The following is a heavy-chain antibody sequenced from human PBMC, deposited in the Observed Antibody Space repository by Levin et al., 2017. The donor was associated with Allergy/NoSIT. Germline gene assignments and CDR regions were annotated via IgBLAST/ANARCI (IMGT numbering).Heavy chain of an antibody. CDR3: ARLKSGYDRYYYYYGMDV. V-gene: IGHV4-59*01. CDR2: IYYSGST. D-gene: IGHD5-12*01. CDR1: GGSISSYY. Sequence: SETLSLTCTVSGGSISSYYWSWIRQPPGKGLEWIGYIYYSGSTNYNPSLKSRVTISVDTSKNQFSLKLSSVTAADTAVYYCARLKSGYDRYYYYYGMDVWGQGTTVTVSS. J-gene: IGHJ6*02.